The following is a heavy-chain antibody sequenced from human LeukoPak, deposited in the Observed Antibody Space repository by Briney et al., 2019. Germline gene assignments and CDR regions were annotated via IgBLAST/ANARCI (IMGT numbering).Heavy chain of an antibody. Sequence: SETLSLTCTVSGGSISSGGYSWSWIRQPPGKGLEWIGEINHSGSTNYNPSLKSRVTISVDTSKNQFSLKLSSVTAADTAVYYCVRAGIYFDYWGQGTLVTVSS. CDR2: INHSGST. V-gene: IGHV4-39*07. CDR3: VRAGIYFDY. J-gene: IGHJ4*02. CDR1: GGSISSGGYS. D-gene: IGHD3-10*01.